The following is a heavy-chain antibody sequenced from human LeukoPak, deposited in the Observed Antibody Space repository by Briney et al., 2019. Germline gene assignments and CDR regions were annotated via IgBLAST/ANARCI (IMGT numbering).Heavy chain of an antibody. D-gene: IGHD3-10*01. J-gene: IGHJ4*02. CDR3: ARLQYSFLYGSGSYGVDY. CDR2: ISYDGGNK. CDR1: GFTFSNYA. V-gene: IGHV3-30-3*01. Sequence: PGGSLRLSCAASGFTFSNYAMHWVRQAPGKGLEWVAVISYDGGNKYYADSVKGRFTISRDNSKNTLFLQMNSLRGEDTAVYYCARLQYSFLYGSGSYGVDYWGQGALVTVSS.